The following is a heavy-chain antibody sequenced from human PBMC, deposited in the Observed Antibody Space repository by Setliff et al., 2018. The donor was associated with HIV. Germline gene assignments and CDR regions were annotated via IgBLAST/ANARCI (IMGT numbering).Heavy chain of an antibody. CDR3: ARHDITLVRGLV. J-gene: IGHJ6*02. CDR1: GYSISSGYY. D-gene: IGHD3-10*01. Sequence: PSETLSLTCPVSGYSISSGYYWGWIRQPPGRGLEWIGAIHHSGNTYYNPSLKSRVTISGDTSRNLFSLKVNSVTAADTAVYYCARHDITLVRGLVWGQGTTVTVSS. CDR2: IHHSGNT. V-gene: IGHV4-38-2*01.